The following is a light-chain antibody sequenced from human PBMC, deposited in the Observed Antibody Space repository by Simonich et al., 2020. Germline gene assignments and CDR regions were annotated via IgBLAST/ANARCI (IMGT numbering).Light chain of an antibody. CDR3: QQYYSTPQT. V-gene: IGKV4-1*01. Sequence: DIVMTQSPDSLAVALGEWATINCKSSQSVLYSPNNKNYLAWYQQKPGQPPKLLIYCASTRESGVPARFSGSGSGTDFTLTISSLQAEDVAVYYCQQYYSTPQTFGQGTKVEIK. J-gene: IGKJ1*01. CDR1: QSVLYSPNNKNY. CDR2: CAS.